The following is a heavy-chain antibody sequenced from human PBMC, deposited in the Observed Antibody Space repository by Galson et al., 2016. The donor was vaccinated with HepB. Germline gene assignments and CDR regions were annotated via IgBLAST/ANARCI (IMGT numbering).Heavy chain of an antibody. J-gene: IGHJ3*02. CDR2: ISENIGTM. Sequence: SLRLSCAASGFIFHDYAMHWVRQVPGKGLEWVSGISENIGTMAYADSMKGRFTISRDNAKNTLYLQMNSLRPEDTALYYCIKDYYGDLIYAFHIWGQGTAVTVSS. CDR3: IKDYYGDLIYAFHI. V-gene: IGHV3-9*01. CDR1: GFIFHDYA. D-gene: IGHD4-17*01.